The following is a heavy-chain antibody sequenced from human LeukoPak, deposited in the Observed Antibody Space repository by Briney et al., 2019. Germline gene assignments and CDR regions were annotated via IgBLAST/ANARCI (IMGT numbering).Heavy chain of an antibody. CDR2: ISGGGGTT. D-gene: IGHD5-18*01. CDR1: GFTFSSYA. J-gene: IGHJ4*02. Sequence: GGSLRLSCAAAGFTFSSYAMSWVRQAPGKGLECVSTISGGGGTTYYADSVKGRFTISRDNSKNTLYLQMNSLRAEDTAVYYCAKEGYSYGSYYFDYWGQGTLVTVSS. CDR3: AKEGYSYGSYYFDY. V-gene: IGHV3-23*01.